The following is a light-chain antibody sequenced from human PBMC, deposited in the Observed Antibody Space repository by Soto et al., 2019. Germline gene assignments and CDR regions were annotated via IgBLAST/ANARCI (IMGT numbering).Light chain of an antibody. J-gene: IGLJ3*02. Sequence: QSALPQPASVSGSPGQSITISCTGTSSDVGNYNLVSWYQQYPDKAPKLIISEGTKRPSGVSDRFSGSKSGNTASLTISGLQAEDEADYYRCSYAGSNTYVFGGGTKLTVL. CDR3: CSYAGSNTYV. CDR2: EGT. CDR1: SSDVGNYNL. V-gene: IGLV2-23*01.